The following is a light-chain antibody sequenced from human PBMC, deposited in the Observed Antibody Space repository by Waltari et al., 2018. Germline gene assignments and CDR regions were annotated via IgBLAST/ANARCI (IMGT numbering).Light chain of an antibody. CDR1: DSDVGSYAF. CDR2: EVS. CDR3: SSYTTSSAPGV. V-gene: IGLV2-14*01. J-gene: IGLJ1*01. Sequence: QSALTQPASVSGSPGQSIPISCSGPDSDVGSYAFFPWYQQHPGKAPHLIIYEVSNRPSGISNRFSASKSGNTASLTISGLQAEDEADYYCSSYTTSSAPGVFGTGTRVTVL.